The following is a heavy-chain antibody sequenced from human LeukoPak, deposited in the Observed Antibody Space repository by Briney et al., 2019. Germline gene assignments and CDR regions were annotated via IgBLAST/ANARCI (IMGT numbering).Heavy chain of an antibody. J-gene: IGHJ4*02. V-gene: IGHV3-21*01. CDR3: ARDPLRYLRVGHYDY. CDR2: IDYDSSHI. CDR1: GFTFSSYA. Sequence: GGSLRLSCAGSGFTFSSYAMSWVRQVPGKGLEWVSSIDYDSSHIYYAASVRGRFTISRDNARNSVYLQMNSLRVEDTAVYYCARDPLRYLRVGHYDYWGQGTLVAVSS. D-gene: IGHD3-9*01.